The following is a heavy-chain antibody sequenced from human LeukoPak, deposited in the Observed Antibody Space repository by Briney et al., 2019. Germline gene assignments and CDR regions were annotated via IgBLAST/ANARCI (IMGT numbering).Heavy chain of an antibody. CDR3: ARDRVLYSSSWFAEYFQH. V-gene: IGHV3-30-3*01. D-gene: IGHD6-13*01. Sequence: GGSLRLSCAASGFTFSSYAMHWVRQAPGKGLEWVAVISYDGSNKYYADSVKGRFTISRDTSKNTLYLQMNSLRAEDTAVYYCARDRVLYSSSWFAEYFQHWGQGTLVTVSS. CDR1: GFTFSSYA. J-gene: IGHJ1*01. CDR2: ISYDGSNK.